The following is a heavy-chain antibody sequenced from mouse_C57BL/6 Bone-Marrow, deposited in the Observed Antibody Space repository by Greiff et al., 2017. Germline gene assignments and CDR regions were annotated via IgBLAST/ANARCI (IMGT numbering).Heavy chain of an antibody. J-gene: IGHJ2*01. D-gene: IGHD1-1*01. CDR1: GFTFSDSG. CDR3: ASATVVAFDY. CDR2: ISSGSSTI. Sequence: EVQLVASGGGLVKPGGSLKLSCAASGFTFSDSGMHWVRQAPEKGLAWVAYISSGSSTIYYADTVKGRFTISRDNAKNTLFLQMTSLRSEDTAMYYWASATVVAFDYWGQGTTLTVAS. V-gene: IGHV5-17*01.